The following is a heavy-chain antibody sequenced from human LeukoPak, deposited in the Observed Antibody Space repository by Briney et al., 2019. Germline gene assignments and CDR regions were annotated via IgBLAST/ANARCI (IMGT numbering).Heavy chain of an antibody. D-gene: IGHD3-16*01. J-gene: IGHJ3*02. CDR2: ISGSGGST. CDR3: AKDRDDYVWGSYLGAFDI. V-gene: IGHV3-23*01. CDR1: GFTFRSHA. Sequence: PGGSLRLSCAASGFTFRSHAMNWVRQAPGKGLEWVSLISGSGGSTYYADSVKGRFTISRDNSKSTLYLQMNSLRAEDTAVFYCAKDRDDYVWGSYLGAFDIWGQGTMVTVSS.